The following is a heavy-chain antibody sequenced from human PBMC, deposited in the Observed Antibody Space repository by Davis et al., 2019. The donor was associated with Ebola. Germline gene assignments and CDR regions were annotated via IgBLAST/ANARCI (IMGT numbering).Heavy chain of an antibody. D-gene: IGHD2-2*02. V-gene: IGHV4-4*02. CDR1: GGSISSSNW. J-gene: IGHJ5*02. CDR3: ARGEVVVVPAAIYNWFDP. CDR2: IYHSGST. Sequence: MPSETLSLTCAVSGGSISSSNWWSWVRQPPGKGLEWIGEIYHSGSTNYNPSLKSRVTISVDRSKNQFSLKLSSVTAADTAVYYCARGEVVVVPAAIYNWFDPWGQGTLVTVSS.